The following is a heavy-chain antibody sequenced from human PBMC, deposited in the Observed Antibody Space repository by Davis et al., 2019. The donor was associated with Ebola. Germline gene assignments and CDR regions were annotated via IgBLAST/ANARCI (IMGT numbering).Heavy chain of an antibody. CDR3: ARASYYYGSGRSAFDY. J-gene: IGHJ4*02. CDR1: GGSFSSSY. Sequence: MPSETLSLTCAVYGGSFSSSYWSWIRQPPGKGLEWIGYIYYSGSTNYNPSLKSRVTISVDTSKNQFSLKLSSVTAADTAVYYCARASYYYGSGRSAFDYWGQGTLVTVSS. V-gene: IGHV4-59*01. CDR2: IYYSGST. D-gene: IGHD3-10*01.